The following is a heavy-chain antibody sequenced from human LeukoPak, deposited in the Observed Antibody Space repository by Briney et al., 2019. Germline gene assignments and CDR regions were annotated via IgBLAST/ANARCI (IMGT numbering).Heavy chain of an antibody. V-gene: IGHV4-4*09. CDR3: ARHGSDIVVVPAAPLDY. J-gene: IGHJ4*02. D-gene: IGHD2-2*01. CDR2: IYTSGST. Sequence: SETLSLTCTVSGGSISSYYWSWIRQPPGKGLEWIGYIYTSGSTNYNPSLKSRVTISVDTSKNQFSLKLSSVTAADTAVYYCARHGSDIVVVPAAPLDYWGQGTLVTVSS. CDR1: GGSISSYY.